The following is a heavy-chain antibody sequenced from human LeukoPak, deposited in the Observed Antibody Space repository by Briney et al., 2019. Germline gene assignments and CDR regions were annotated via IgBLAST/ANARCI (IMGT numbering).Heavy chain of an antibody. CDR3: ALPIYGSGMSPGDY. Sequence: GGSLRLSCAASGFTFSSYGMHWVRQAPGKGLEWVAFIRYDGSNKYYAGSVKGRFTISRDNSKNTLYLQMNSLRAEDTAVYYCALPIYGSGMSPGDYWGQGTLVTVSS. CDR2: IRYDGSNK. CDR1: GFTFSSYG. D-gene: IGHD3-10*01. V-gene: IGHV3-30*02. J-gene: IGHJ4*02.